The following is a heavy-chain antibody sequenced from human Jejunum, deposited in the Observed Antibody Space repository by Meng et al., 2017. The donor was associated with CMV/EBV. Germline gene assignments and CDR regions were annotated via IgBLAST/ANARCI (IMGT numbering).Heavy chain of an antibody. CDR1: FTFNTYW. J-gene: IGHJ6*02. D-gene: IGHD3-22*01. V-gene: IGHV3-7*01. CDR2: IRQDGSDK. Sequence: FTFNTYWMGWVRQAPGKGLEWVANIRQDGSDKYYVDSVKGRFTISRDNARNSLYLQMNSLRAEDTALYYCTRANRDSKYYAVDVWGQGTKVTVSS. CDR3: TRANRDSKYYAVDV.